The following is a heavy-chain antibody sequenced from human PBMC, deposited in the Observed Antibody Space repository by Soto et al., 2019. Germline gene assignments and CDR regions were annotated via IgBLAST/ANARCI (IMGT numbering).Heavy chain of an antibody. Sequence: EVQLLESGGGLVQPGGSLRLSCAASGFTFSSYVMTWVRQAPGKGLEWVSSISGSGGGTHDADSVKGRFTISRDNSKNTLYLQMNSLRAEDTAVYYCAKDLVSRDYYYYYGMDVWGQGTTVTVSS. CDR3: AKDLVSRDYYYYYGMDV. D-gene: IGHD2-2*01. CDR1: GFTFSSYV. V-gene: IGHV3-23*01. J-gene: IGHJ6*02. CDR2: ISGSGGGT.